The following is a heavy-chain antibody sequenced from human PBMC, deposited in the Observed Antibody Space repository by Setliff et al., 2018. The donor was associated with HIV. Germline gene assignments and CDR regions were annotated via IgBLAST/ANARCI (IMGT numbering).Heavy chain of an antibody. CDR3: VREWVAGESY. V-gene: IGHV3-7*01. D-gene: IGHD6-19*01. CDR1: GFTFSNYW. CDR2: IKQDGTEK. Sequence: PGGSLRLSCVASGFTFSNYWMSWVRQAPGKGLEWVANIKQDGTEKYYVDSVKGRFTISRDNAKSSLYLQMSSLRVEDTAVYYCVREWVAGESYWGQGTLGTVSS. J-gene: IGHJ4*02.